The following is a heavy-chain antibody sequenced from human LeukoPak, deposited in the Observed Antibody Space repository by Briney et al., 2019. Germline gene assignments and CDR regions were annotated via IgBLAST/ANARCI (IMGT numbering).Heavy chain of an antibody. CDR2: IHGDGRSS. D-gene: IGHD3-10*01. J-gene: IGHJ4*02. V-gene: IGHV3-74*01. CDR3: ATGSGSYYDS. Sequence: PGGSLRLSCEASTFNFSSSWMHWVRQAPGKGLVWVSYIHGDGRSSNYADSVKGRLTISRDNAKNTLYLQMNSLRAEDTAVYYCATGSGSYYDSWGQGTLVTVSS. CDR1: TFNFSSSW.